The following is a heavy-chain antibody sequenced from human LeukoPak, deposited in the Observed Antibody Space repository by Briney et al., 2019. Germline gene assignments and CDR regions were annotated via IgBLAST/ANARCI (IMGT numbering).Heavy chain of an antibody. CDR3: ATAPIVVVPAAILGWFDP. V-gene: IGHV4-38-2*01. CDR2: IYHSGST. CDR1: DYSISSGYY. Sequence: PSETLSLTCAVSDYSISSGYYWGWIRQPPGKGLEWIGSIYHSGSTYYNPSLKSRVTISVDTSKNQFSLKLSSVTPADTAVYYCATAPIVVVPAAILGWFDPWGQGTLVTVSS. D-gene: IGHD2-2*01. J-gene: IGHJ5*02.